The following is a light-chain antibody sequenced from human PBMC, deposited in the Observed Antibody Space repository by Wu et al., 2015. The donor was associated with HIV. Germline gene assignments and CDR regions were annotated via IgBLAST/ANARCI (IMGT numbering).Light chain of an antibody. CDR3: QQYGSSWT. V-gene: IGKV3-20*01. CDR1: QNVPSNY. Sequence: EIVLTQSPGTLSLSPGERATLSCRASQNVPSNYLAWYQQKPGQAPRLLIYGASTRATGIPDRFSGGGSATDFTLTISRLESEDFAVYYCQQYGSSWTFGQGTKVEIK. J-gene: IGKJ1*01. CDR2: GAS.